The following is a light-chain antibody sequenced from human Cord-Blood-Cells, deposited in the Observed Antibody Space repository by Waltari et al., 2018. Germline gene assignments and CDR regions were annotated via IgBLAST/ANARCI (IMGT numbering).Light chain of an antibody. Sequence: EIVMTQSSATLSVSPGASATLSCRASQSVSSNLAWYQQKPGQAPRLLIYGASTRATGIPARFSGSGSGTEFTLTISSLQSEDFAVYYCQQYNNWPKTFGQGTKVEIK. CDR1: QSVSSN. V-gene: IGKV3-15*01. CDR2: GAS. CDR3: QQYNNWPKT. J-gene: IGKJ1*01.